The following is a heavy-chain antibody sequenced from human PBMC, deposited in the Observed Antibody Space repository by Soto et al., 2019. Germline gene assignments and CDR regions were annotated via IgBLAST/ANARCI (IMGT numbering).Heavy chain of an antibody. CDR1: GFTFSSYS. V-gene: IGHV3-30-3*01. D-gene: IGHD3-9*01. CDR2: ISYDGSNK. CDR3: AREGGRLRYFDWFRMDV. J-gene: IGHJ6*02. Sequence: PGGSLILSCAASGFTFSSYSMHWVRQAPGKGLEWVAVISYDGSNKYYADSVKGRFTISRDNSKNTLYLQMNSLRAEDTAVYYCAREGGRLRYFDWFRMDVWGQGTTVTVSS.